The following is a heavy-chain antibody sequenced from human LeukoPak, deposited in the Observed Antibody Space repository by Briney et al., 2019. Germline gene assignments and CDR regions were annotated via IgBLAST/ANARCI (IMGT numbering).Heavy chain of an antibody. J-gene: IGHJ4*02. D-gene: IGHD5-24*01. Sequence: VNPPVTLMVTSTFSRFSLSSNGVGVGWRRQPPGKGLVWIRYIYYSGSTYYYPSLKRRVTIPVVRTKTHLSPKLSSVTAADTAVYYCARAKVMDGYTIAPYYFDYWGQGTLVTVSS. V-gene: IGHV4-30-4*08. CDR2: IYYSGST. CDR3: ARAKVMDGYTIAPYYFDY. CDR1: RFSLSSNGVG.